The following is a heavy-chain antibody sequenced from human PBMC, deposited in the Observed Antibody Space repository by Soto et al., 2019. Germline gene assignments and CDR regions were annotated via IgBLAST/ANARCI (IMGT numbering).Heavy chain of an antibody. J-gene: IGHJ4*02. CDR1: GFTFSSYA. CDR2: INGGGDSA. V-gene: IGHV3-23*01. CDR3: ARGTTIDY. D-gene: IGHD1-1*01. Sequence: LRLSCAASGFTFSSYAMTWVRQAPGKGLEWVALINGGGDSAYYADSVKGRFTISRDNFKNTLFLQMNSLRGEDTAVYYCARGTTIDYWGQGTLVTVSS.